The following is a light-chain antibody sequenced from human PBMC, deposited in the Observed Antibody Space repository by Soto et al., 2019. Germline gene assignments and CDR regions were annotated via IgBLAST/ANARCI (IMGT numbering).Light chain of an antibody. CDR1: SSNIGSNT. CDR2: SNN. J-gene: IGLJ3*02. V-gene: IGLV1-44*01. CDR3: AAWDDSPNGRV. Sequence: QSVLTQPPSASGTPGQRVTISCSGSSSNIGSNTVNWYQQLPGTAPKLLIYSNNQRPSGVPDRFSGSKSGTSASLAISGLQSEDDADYFCAAWDDSPNGRVFGGGTKLTVL.